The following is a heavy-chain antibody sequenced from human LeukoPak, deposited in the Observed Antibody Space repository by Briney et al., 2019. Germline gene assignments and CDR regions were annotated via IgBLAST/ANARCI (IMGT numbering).Heavy chain of an antibody. J-gene: IGHJ6*03. CDR3: ARRYYDSSGYYSYYYYYMDV. D-gene: IGHD3-22*01. CDR2: ISAYNGNT. Sequence: AASVKVSCKASGYTFTSYGISWVRQAPGQGLEWMGWISAYNGNTNYAQKLQGRVTMTTDTSTSTAHMELRSLRSDDTAVYYCARRYYDSSGYYSYYYYYMDVWGKGTTVTVSS. CDR1: GYTFTSYG. V-gene: IGHV1-18*01.